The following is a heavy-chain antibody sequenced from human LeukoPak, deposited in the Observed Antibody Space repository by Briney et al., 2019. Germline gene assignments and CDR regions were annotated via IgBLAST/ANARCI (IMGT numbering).Heavy chain of an antibody. V-gene: IGHV4-38-2*02. CDR3: ARAPSSRINWFDP. CDR1: GYSISSGYY. D-gene: IGHD6-13*01. CDR2: IYHSGST. J-gene: IGHJ5*02. Sequence: PSETLSLTCTVSGYSISSGYYWGWIRQPPGKGLEWIGSIYHSGSTYYNPSLKSRVTISVDTSKNQFSLKLSSVTAADTAVYYCARAPSSRINWFDPWGQGTLVTVSS.